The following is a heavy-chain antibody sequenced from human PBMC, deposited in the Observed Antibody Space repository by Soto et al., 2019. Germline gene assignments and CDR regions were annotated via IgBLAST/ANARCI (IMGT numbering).Heavy chain of an antibody. J-gene: IGHJ3*02. D-gene: IGHD3-22*01. CDR2: IYYSGST. CDR3: ARGLISGYYLYDAFDI. Sequence: SETLSLTCTGSGGSISSYYWGWIRQPPGKGLEWIGYIYYSGSTNYNPSLKSRVTISVDTSKNQFSLKLSSVTAADTAVYYCARGLISGYYLYDAFDIWGQGTMVT. CDR1: GGSISSYY. V-gene: IGHV4-59*01.